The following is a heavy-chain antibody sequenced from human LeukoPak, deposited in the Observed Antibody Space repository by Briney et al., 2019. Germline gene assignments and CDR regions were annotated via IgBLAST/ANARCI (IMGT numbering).Heavy chain of an antibody. CDR2: ISSDGSST. CDR1: GFTLSSYW. J-gene: IGHJ6*02. Sequence: GGSLRLSCAASGFTLSSYWMHWVRQAPGEGLVWVSRISSDGSSTSYADSVKGRFTISRDNARNTLYLQMNSLRAEDTAIYYCARIPYYFGVDVWGLGTTVTVSS. V-gene: IGHV3-74*01. CDR3: ARIPYYFGVDV.